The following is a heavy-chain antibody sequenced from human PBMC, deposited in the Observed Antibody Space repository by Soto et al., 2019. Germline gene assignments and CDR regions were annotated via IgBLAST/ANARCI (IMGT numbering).Heavy chain of an antibody. CDR1: GYTDTDYA. CDR3: ARGHSGCPYLGDN. Sequence: ASVRGSCKASGYTDTDYAIYWVRQAPGQSLEWMGWITPGNGKTRYWEKFQGRVTITWDTSANTAYMEVSSLRSEDTAVYYCARGHSGCPYLGDNSGQGTLVTVSS. J-gene: IGHJ4*02. V-gene: IGHV1-3*01. CDR2: ITPGNGKT. D-gene: IGHD6-19*01.